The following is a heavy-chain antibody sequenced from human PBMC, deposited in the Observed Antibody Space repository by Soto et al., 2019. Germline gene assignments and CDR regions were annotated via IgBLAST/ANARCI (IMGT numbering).Heavy chain of an antibody. CDR3: ARDAAVGLFDY. J-gene: IGHJ4*02. D-gene: IGHD1-26*01. CDR2: ISVYNGNT. Sequence: ASVKVSCKASGYTFTSYGISWVRQAPGQGLEWMGWISVYNGNTKYAQKLQGRVTMTTDTSTGTAYMELRSLRSDDTAVYYCARDAAVGLFDYWGQGTLVTVSS. CDR1: GYTFTSYG. V-gene: IGHV1-18*01.